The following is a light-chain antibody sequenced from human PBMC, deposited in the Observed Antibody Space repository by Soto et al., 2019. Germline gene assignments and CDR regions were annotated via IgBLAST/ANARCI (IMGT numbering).Light chain of an antibody. Sequence: QSVLTQPPSASGTPGQRVTISCSGRSSNIGSNTVNWYQQLPGTAPKLLFYSNNQRPSGVPDRFSGSKSGTSASLAISGLXSEDEADYYCATWDDSLNGSVFGTGTKVTVL. V-gene: IGLV1-44*01. CDR3: ATWDDSLNGSV. CDR2: SNN. J-gene: IGLJ1*01. CDR1: SSNIGSNT.